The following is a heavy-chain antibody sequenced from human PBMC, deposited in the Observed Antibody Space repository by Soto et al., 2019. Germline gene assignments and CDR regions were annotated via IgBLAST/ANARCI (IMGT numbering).Heavy chain of an antibody. CDR1: GFKFSTYG. CDR2: ISYDGNNK. J-gene: IGHJ6*02. D-gene: IGHD1-26*01. CDR3: AKGLVGYVFGVQDYYFGMDV. Sequence: QVQLVESGGGVVQPGRSLRLSCGASGFKFSTYGIHSVRQAPGKGLEWVAVISYDGNNKDYADSVKGRFTTSRDNSKNTSYLQMHSLRAEDTAVYYCAKGLVGYVFGVQDYYFGMDVWGQGTTVAVSS. V-gene: IGHV3-30*18.